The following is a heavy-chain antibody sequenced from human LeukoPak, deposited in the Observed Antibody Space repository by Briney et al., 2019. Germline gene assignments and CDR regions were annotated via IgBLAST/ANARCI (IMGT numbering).Heavy chain of an antibody. D-gene: IGHD2-8*01. CDR3: AKDRSCTNDICHGDFDY. CDR2: ISGSGGST. V-gene: IGHV3-23*01. Sequence: PGGSLRLSCAASGFTFSSYAVSWVRQAPGKGLEWVSSISGSGGSTYSADSVKGRFTISRDNSKNTLYLQMNSLGAEDTALYYCAKDRSCTNDICHGDFDYWGQGTLVTVSS. CDR1: GFTFSSYA. J-gene: IGHJ4*02.